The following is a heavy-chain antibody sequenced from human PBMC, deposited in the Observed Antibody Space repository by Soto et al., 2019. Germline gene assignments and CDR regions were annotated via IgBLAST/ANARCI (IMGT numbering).Heavy chain of an antibody. CDR1: GGSVNSTSYY. CDR3: ASLLLNARYEASGYYSVDV. J-gene: IGHJ3*01. D-gene: IGHD3-22*01. V-gene: IGHV4-61*03. Sequence: SETLSVTYTVSGGSVNSTSYYWRWIRQPPGKGLEWIGYHYNSGSTNYKPSLKSRVTISVDTSKNHFSLKLSSVTAADRAVYYCASLLLNARYEASGYYSVDVWGQGTMVT. CDR2: HYNSGST.